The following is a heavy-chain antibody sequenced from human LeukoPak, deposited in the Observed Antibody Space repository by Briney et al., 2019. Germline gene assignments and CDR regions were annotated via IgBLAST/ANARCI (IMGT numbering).Heavy chain of an antibody. Sequence: SETLSLTCTVSGGSIGSGGHYWSWIRQPAGKGLEYLGRISSTGSTNYNPSLRSRVTISADTSKNHFSLKLTSVTAADTAVYYCARDQTYSGSGIYTYFDYWGQGILVTVSS. V-gene: IGHV4-61*02. CDR2: ISSTGST. CDR3: ARDQTYSGSGIYTYFDY. D-gene: IGHD3-10*01. J-gene: IGHJ4*02. CDR1: GGSIGSGGHY.